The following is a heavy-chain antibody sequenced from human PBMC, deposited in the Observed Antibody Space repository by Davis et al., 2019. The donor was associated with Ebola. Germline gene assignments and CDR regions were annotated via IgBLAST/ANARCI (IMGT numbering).Heavy chain of an antibody. Sequence: ASVKVSCKASGYTFTSYGISWVRQAPGQGLEWMGWINPNSGGTNYAQTFQGWVTMTRDTSISTAYMELSRLRSDDTAVYYCARVGTTVTTFDYWGQGTLVTVSS. CDR3: ARVGTTVTTFDY. CDR1: GYTFTSYG. D-gene: IGHD4-17*01. CDR2: INPNSGGT. V-gene: IGHV1-2*04. J-gene: IGHJ4*02.